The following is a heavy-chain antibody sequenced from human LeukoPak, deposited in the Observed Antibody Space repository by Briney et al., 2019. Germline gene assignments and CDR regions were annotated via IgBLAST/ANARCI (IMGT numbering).Heavy chain of an antibody. J-gene: IGHJ4*02. Sequence: GGSLRLSCVASGFTFNNYAMTWVRQAPGKGLEWISYMSSRDNTRYYAESVRGRFTMSKDNAKNTLSLQMNSLRAEDTAFYYCARGFGRFGHRFGYLGQGTLVTVSS. V-gene: IGHV3-48*03. D-gene: IGHD3-10*01. CDR1: GFTFNNYA. CDR3: ARGFGRFGHRFGY. CDR2: MSSRDNTR.